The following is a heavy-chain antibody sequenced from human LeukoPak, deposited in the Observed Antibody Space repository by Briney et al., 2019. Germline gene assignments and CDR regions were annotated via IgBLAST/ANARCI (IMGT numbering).Heavy chain of an antibody. CDR2: IYHSGST. D-gene: IGHD5-18*01. CDR1: GGSISSNNW. Sequence: SETLSLTCAVSGGSISSNNWWSWVRQPPGEGLEFIGEIYHSGSTNYNPSLKSRVTMSVDKSRNQFSLRLSSVTAADTAVYYCARDATGYSYGYYWGQGTLVTVSA. J-gene: IGHJ4*02. V-gene: IGHV4-4*02. CDR3: ARDATGYSYGYY.